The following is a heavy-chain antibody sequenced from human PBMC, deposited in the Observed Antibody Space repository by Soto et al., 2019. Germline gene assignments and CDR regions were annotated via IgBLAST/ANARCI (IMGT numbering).Heavy chain of an antibody. CDR1: SLTIDNAW. D-gene: IGHD5-12*01. Sequence: GGSLRLSCVTRSLTIDNAWMNWVREAPGKGLEWVGRIKSKTDGGTTDYGAPVKGRFTISRDDSENTLYLEMNSLKTEDTAVYYCTADLVMMRTTTITFWGQGTLV. J-gene: IGHJ4*02. CDR3: TADLVMMRTTTITF. V-gene: IGHV3-15*07. CDR2: IKSKTDGGTT.